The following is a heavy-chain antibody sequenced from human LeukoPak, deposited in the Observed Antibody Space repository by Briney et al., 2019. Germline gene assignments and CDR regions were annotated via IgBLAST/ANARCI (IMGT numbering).Heavy chain of an antibody. CDR1: GFTFSSYS. D-gene: IGHD6-19*01. CDR2: ISSSSSYI. J-gene: IGHJ6*03. CDR3: AREYKDSSGWPTNYYYYMDD. V-gene: IGHV3-21*04. Sequence: GGPLRLSCAASGFTFSSYSMNWVRQAPGKGLEWVSSISSSSSYIYYADSVKGRFTISRDNAKNSLYLQMNSLRVEDTAVYYCAREYKDSSGWPTNYYYYMDDWGKGTTVTISS.